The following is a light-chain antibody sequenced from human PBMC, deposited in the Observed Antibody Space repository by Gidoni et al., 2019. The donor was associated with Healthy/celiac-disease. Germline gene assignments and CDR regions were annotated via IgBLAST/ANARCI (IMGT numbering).Light chain of an antibody. CDR2: AAS. Sequence: AIRMTQSPSSLSESTGDRVTITCRASQGISSYLAWYQQKPGKAPKLLIYAASTLQSGVPSRFSGRGSGTDFTLTLSCLQSEDFATYYCQQYYSYPRTFGQGTKVEIK. CDR1: QGISSY. J-gene: IGKJ1*01. CDR3: QQYYSYPRT. V-gene: IGKV1-8*01.